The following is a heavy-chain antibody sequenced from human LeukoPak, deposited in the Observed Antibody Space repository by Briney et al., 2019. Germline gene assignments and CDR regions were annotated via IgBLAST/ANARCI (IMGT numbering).Heavy chain of an antibody. J-gene: IGHJ4*02. CDR1: GFTFSSYW. Sequence: GGSLRLSCAASGFTFSSYWMRWIRQAPGRGLEWVANIKQDGSEKYYADSVKGRFTISRDNAKNSLYLQMNSLRVEDTAMYYCAADSGGSRYWGQGTLATVSS. V-gene: IGHV3-7*01. CDR3: AADSGGSRY. D-gene: IGHD2-15*01. CDR2: IKQDGSEK.